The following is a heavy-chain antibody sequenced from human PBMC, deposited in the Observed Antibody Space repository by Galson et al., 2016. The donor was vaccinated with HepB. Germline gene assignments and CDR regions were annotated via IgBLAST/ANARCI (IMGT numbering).Heavy chain of an antibody. V-gene: IGHV3-30*18. D-gene: IGHD5/OR15-5a*01. CDR1: GFTFSSYS. Sequence: SLRLSCAASGFTFSSYSMHWVRQAPGKGLEWVAVISYDGSNKYYADFVKGRFTISRDNSKNTLYLQMNSLRAEDTAVYYCAKILYEQDYWGQGTLVTVSS. CDR2: ISYDGSNK. J-gene: IGHJ4*02. CDR3: AKILYEQDY.